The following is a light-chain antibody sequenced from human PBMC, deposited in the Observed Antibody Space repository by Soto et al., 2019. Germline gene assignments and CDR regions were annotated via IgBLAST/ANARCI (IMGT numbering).Light chain of an antibody. CDR3: CSYAGSSPLYV. CDR2: EGN. V-gene: IGLV2-23*01. CDR1: SSHIGSSNL. Sequence: QSALTQPASVSGSPGQSITISCTASSSHIGSSNLVSWYQHHSGKAPKLIIYEGNKRPSGVSNRFSGSKSGKTASLTISGLQAEDEGTYYCCSYAGSSPLYVFGTGTKDTVL. J-gene: IGLJ1*01.